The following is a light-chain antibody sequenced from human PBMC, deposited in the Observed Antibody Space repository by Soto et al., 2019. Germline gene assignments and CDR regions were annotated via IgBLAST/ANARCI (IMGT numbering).Light chain of an antibody. CDR2: GNS. Sequence: QSVLTQAPSVSGAPGQRVTISCTGRSSNIGAGYDVHWYQQLPGTAPKLLIYGNSNRPSGVPDRFSGSKSGTSASLAITGLQAEDEADYYCQSYDSSLREVFGGGTKVTVL. CDR3: QSYDSSLREV. CDR1: SSNIGAGYD. V-gene: IGLV1-40*01. J-gene: IGLJ2*01.